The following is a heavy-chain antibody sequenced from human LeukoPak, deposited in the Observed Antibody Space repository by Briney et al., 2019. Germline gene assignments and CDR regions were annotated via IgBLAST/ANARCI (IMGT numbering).Heavy chain of an antibody. V-gene: IGHV3-30*02. Sequence: PGGSLRLSCAASGFTFSSYGMHWVRQAPGKGLEWVAFIRYDGSNKYYADSVKGRFTISRDNSKNTLYLQMNSLRAEDTAVYYCAKEDRVVTVEGPPEWWGQGTLVTVSS. CDR2: IRYDGSNK. J-gene: IGHJ4*02. CDR1: GFTFSSYG. D-gene: IGHD2-21*02. CDR3: AKEDRVVTVEGPPEW.